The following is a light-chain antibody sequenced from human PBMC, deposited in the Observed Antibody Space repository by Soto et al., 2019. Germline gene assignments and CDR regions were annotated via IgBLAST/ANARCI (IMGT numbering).Light chain of an antibody. J-gene: IGKJ1*01. V-gene: IGKV1-39*01. CDR1: QTINTY. Sequence: DIQMTQSPSSLSASVGDRVTISCRASQTINTYLNWYQQKPGQAPKLLIFSASTLQPGVPSRFTGSGSGTDFILTISSLQPEDFATYYCQQSYSSPPWTFGQGTKVQI. CDR3: QQSYSSPPWT. CDR2: SAS.